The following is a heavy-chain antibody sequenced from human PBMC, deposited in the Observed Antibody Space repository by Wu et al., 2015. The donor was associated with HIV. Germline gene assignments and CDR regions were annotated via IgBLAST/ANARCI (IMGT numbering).Heavy chain of an antibody. V-gene: IGHV1-8*02. CDR3: ARDKGGEQLVDY. CDR1: GYSLTTYD. D-gene: IGHD6-13*01. CDR2: INPNSGNT. J-gene: IGHJ4*02. Sequence: QVQLVQSGAEVKKPGAAVKVSCKASGYSLTTYDINWVRQAPGQGLEWMGWINPNSGNTAYGQKFQGRVTMTWDTSKSTAYMEMSSLRSEDTAVYFCARDKGGEQLVDYVGPGNAGHRLL.